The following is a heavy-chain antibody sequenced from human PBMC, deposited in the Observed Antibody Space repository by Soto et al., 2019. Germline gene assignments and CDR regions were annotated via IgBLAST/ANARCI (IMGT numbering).Heavy chain of an antibody. CDR2: IIVSGGST. V-gene: IGHV3-23*01. Sequence: GGSLRLSCAASGFTFSSYDMSWVRQAPGRGLEWVSTIIVSGGSTYYADSVKGRFTISRDNSKNTLYLQMNSLRVEDTAVYYCAEVPPTVTFFDGRGQGTLVTVSS. CDR1: GFTFSSYD. J-gene: IGHJ4*02. CDR3: AEVPPTVTFFDG. D-gene: IGHD4-17*01.